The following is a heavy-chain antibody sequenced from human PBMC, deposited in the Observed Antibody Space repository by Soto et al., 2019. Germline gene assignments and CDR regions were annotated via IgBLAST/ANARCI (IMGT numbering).Heavy chain of an antibody. Sequence: GGSLRLSCAASGFTFSSYAMHWVRQAPGKGLEWVAVISYDGNNKYYADSVKGRFTISRDNSKNTLYLQMNSLRAEDTAAYYCARERYCGSTICYRRYYSYGVVVSDPGTTVTVSS. D-gene: IGHD2-2*01. J-gene: IGHJ6*02. V-gene: IGHV3-30-3*01. CDR3: ARERYCGSTICYRRYYSYGVVV. CDR2: ISYDGNNK. CDR1: GFTFSSYA.